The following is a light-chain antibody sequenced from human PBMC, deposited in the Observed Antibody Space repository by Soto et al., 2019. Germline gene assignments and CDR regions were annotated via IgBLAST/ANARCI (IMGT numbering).Light chain of an antibody. V-gene: IGKV1-13*02. Sequence: AIQLTQSPSSLSASVGDIVTITCRASQGISSALAWYQQKPGKAPKLPIYDASSLESGVPSRFSGSGSGTDFTLTISSLQPEDFATYYCQQFNSYPRTFGQGTRLEIK. CDR2: DAS. CDR1: QGISSA. J-gene: IGKJ5*01. CDR3: QQFNSYPRT.